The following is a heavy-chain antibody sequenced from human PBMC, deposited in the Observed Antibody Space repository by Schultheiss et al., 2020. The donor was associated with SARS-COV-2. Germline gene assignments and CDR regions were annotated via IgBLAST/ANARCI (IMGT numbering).Heavy chain of an antibody. D-gene: IGHD4-17*01. CDR1: GGSISSGGYY. CDR2: IYYSGST. J-gene: IGHJ4*02. Sequence: SETLSLTCTVSGGSISSGGYYWSWIRRHPGKGLEWIGYIYYSGSTYYNPSLKSRVTMSVDTSKNQFSLKLSSVTAADTAVYYCARVEDYGDSFDYWGQGTLVTVSS. V-gene: IGHV4-31*03. CDR3: ARVEDYGDSFDY.